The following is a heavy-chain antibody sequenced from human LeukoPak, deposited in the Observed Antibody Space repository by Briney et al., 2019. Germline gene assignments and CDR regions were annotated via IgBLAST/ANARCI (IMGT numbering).Heavy chain of an antibody. D-gene: IGHD2-2*02. CDR1: GFTLSSYA. CDR3: ATYQLLYGIFDY. Sequence: GGCLRLSCAASGFTLSSYAMSWVRQAPGKGLEWVSAISGSGGSTYYADSVKGRFTISRDNSKNTLYLQMNSLRAEDTAVYYCATYQLLYGIFDYWGQGTLVTVSS. V-gene: IGHV3-23*01. CDR2: ISGSGGST. J-gene: IGHJ4*02.